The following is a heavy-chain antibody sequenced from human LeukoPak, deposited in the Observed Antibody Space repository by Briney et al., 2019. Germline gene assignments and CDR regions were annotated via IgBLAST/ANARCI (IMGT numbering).Heavy chain of an antibody. CDR1: GFTFSSFE. CDR2: IGGGGRTI. Sequence: GGSLRLSCEGSGFTFSSFEMNWVRQAPGKGLEWLSYIGGGGRTIYYADSVKGRFTISRDNARNSLYLQMNSLRAEDTAVYHCAREDSRDALDIWGQGTMVTVSS. V-gene: IGHV3-48*03. CDR3: AREDSRDALDI. D-gene: IGHD3-22*01. J-gene: IGHJ3*02.